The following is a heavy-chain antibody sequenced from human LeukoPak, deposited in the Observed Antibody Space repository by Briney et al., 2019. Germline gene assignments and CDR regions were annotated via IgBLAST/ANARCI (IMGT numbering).Heavy chain of an antibody. CDR3: AKGGSGSIDY. V-gene: IGHV3-30*18. J-gene: IGHJ4*02. Sequence: GGSLRLSCAASGFTFSSHGMHWVRQAPGKGLEWVAVISYDGSNKYYADSVKGRFTISRDNSKNTLYLQMNSLRAEDTAVYYCAKGGSGSIDYWGQGTLVTVSS. D-gene: IGHD1-26*01. CDR2: ISYDGSNK. CDR1: GFTFSSHG.